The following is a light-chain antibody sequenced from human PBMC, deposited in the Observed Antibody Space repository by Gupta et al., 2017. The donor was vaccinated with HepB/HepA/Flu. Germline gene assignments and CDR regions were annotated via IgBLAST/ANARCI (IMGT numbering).Light chain of an antibody. V-gene: IGKV1-39*01. J-gene: IGKJ5*01. CDR2: AAS. CDR3: QQSHSTPPT. Sequence: DIQMTQSPSSLSASVGDRVVIPCRASQTISRDLNWYQVKPGKAPKLLIYAASAVQSGVPSRFSGSRSGTDFTLIISSLQPEDFATYFCQQSHSTPPTFGQGTRLDIK. CDR1: QTISRD.